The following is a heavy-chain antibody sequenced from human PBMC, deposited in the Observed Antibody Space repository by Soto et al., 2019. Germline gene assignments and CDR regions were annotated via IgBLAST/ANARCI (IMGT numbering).Heavy chain of an antibody. CDR3: ARVDIVVVPAAHMYNWFDP. CDR1: GGTFSSYA. J-gene: IGHJ5*02. D-gene: IGHD2-2*01. Sequence: GASVKVSCKASGGTFSSYAISWVRQAPGQGLEWMGGIIPIFGTANYAQKFQGRVTITADESTSTAYMELSSLRSEDTAVYYCARVDIVVVPAAHMYNWFDPWGQGTLVTVSS. CDR2: IIPIFGTA. V-gene: IGHV1-69*13.